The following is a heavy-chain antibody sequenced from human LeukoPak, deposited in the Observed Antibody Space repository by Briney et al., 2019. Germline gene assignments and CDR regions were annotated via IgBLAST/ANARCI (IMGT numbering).Heavy chain of an antibody. CDR3: ARAPYYDFWSGYYTLDY. J-gene: IGHJ4*02. Sequence: PSETLSLTCTVSGGSISSYYWSWIRQPAGKGLEWIGRTYTSGSTNYNPSLKSRVTMSVDTSKNQFSLKLSSVTAADTAVYYCARAPYYDFWSGYYTLDYWGQGTLVTVSS. V-gene: IGHV4-4*07. CDR2: TYTSGST. D-gene: IGHD3-3*01. CDR1: GGSISSYY.